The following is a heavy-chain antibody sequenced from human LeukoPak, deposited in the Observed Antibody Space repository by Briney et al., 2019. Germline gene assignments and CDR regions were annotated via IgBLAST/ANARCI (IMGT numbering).Heavy chain of an antibody. J-gene: IGHJ5*02. CDR1: GGSISSYY. D-gene: IGHD6-13*01. CDR2: IYTSGST. V-gene: IGHV4-4*07. CDR3: AREKGIAAAAGFDP. Sequence: SETLSLTCTVSGGSISSYYWSWIRQPAGEGLEWIGRIYTSGSTNYNPSLKSRVTMSVDTSKNQFSLKLSSVTAADTAVYYCAREKGIAAAAGFDPWGQGTLVTVSS.